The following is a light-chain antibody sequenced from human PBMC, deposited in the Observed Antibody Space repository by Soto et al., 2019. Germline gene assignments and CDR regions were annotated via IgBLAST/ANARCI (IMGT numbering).Light chain of an antibody. J-gene: IGLJ2*01. CDR1: SSDVGGYNY. Sequence: QSALTQPRSVSGSPGQSVTISCTGTSSDVGGYNYVSWYQQHPGKAPKLMIYDVNKRPSGVPDRFSGSKSGNTASLTISGLQAEDEGDYYCCSYAGNNAVVFGGGTKLTVL. CDR3: CSYAGNNAVV. V-gene: IGLV2-11*01. CDR2: DVN.